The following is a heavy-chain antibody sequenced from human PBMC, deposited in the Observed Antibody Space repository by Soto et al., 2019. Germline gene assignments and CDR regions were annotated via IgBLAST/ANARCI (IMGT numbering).Heavy chain of an antibody. CDR1: GHTNTGYG. D-gene: IGHD2-15*01. CDR3: ARHGLGYDDTGHAFDS. CDR2: ISAFNLAT. V-gene: IGHV1-18*01. Sequence: QVLLVQSGAEMREPGASVKVPCKASGHTNTGYGISWVRQAPGQGLEGMGWISAFNLATNYAQRFQGRVTMTIDTFTSTAQMELTSLRSDDTAVYYCARHGLGYDDTGHAFDSWGQGTLVTVSS. J-gene: IGHJ4*02.